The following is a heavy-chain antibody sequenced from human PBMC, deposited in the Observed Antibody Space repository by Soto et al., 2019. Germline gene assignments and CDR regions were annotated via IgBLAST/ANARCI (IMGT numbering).Heavy chain of an antibody. Sequence: SVKVSCKASGGTFSSYAISWVRQAPGQGLEWMGGIIPIFGTANYAQKFQGRVTITADESTSTAYMELSSLRSEDTAVYYCARVVPYYYDSSGYGYFDYWGQGTLVTVS. V-gene: IGHV1-69*13. CDR2: IIPIFGTA. CDR3: ARVVPYYYDSSGYGYFDY. D-gene: IGHD3-22*01. CDR1: GGTFSSYA. J-gene: IGHJ4*02.